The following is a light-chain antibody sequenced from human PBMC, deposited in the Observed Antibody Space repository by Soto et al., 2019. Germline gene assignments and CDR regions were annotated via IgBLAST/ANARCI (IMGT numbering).Light chain of an antibody. CDR3: SSYSSVNTVI. Sequence: QSALTQPASVSASPGQSIPISCTVTSSDIGGYIYVSWYQHHPGKAPRLMIYEVSSRPSGVSNRFSGSKSGNTASLTISGLQAEDEAQYYCSSYSSVNTVIFGGGNKVTVL. J-gene: IGLJ2*01. CDR1: SSDIGGYIY. V-gene: IGLV2-14*01. CDR2: EVS.